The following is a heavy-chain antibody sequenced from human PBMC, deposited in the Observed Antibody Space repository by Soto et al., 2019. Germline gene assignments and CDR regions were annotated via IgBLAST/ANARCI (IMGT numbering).Heavy chain of an antibody. J-gene: IGHJ6*02. V-gene: IGHV3-21*01. CDR2: FSSSSNYI. CDR1: GLTLSSYS. D-gene: IGHD6-19*01. Sequence: GGSLRLPCAASGLTLSSYSMNWVGQVPGKELGWLSSFSSSSNYIYYADSLKGRFTISRDNAKNSLYLQMNSLRAEDTAVYYCASEQWAGGMDVWGQGTTVTVSS. CDR3: ASEQWAGGMDV.